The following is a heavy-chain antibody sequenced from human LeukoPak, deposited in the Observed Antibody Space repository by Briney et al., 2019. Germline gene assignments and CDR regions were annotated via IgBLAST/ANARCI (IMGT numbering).Heavy chain of an antibody. D-gene: IGHD1-7*01. J-gene: IGHJ5*02. Sequence: GASVKVSCKASGYTFTTYPMHWVRQAPGQRLEWMGGFDPEDGETIYAQKFQGRVTMTEDTSTDTAYMELSSLRSEDTAVYYCATDPYITGTGHNWFDPWGQGTLVTVSS. CDR2: FDPEDGET. CDR1: GYTFTTYP. CDR3: ATDPYITGTGHNWFDP. V-gene: IGHV1-24*01.